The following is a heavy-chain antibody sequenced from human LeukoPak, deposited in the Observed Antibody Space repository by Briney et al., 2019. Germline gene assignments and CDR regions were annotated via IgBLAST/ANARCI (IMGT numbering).Heavy chain of an antibody. D-gene: IGHD3-10*01. J-gene: IGHJ4*02. CDR2: ISHDGGSE. V-gene: IGHV3-30*18. CDR1: GFTIGNHG. CDR3: AKAVSNYYGSGSYYFDY. Sequence: GGSLRLSCVVSGFTIGNHGMHWVRQAPGKGLEWVAMISHDGGSEHYGDSVKGRLTISRDNSKNTLYLQMNSLRVEDTAVYYCAKAVSNYYGSGSYYFDYWGQGTLVTVSS.